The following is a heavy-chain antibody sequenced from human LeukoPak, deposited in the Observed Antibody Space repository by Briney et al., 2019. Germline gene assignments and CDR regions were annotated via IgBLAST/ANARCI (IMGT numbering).Heavy chain of an antibody. CDR1: GYTFTSYD. Sequence: ASVKVSCKASGYTFTSYDINWVRQATGQGLEWMGWMNPNSGNTGYAQKFQGRVTMTRNTSISTAYMEPSSLRSEDTAVYYCASIAVAGNRFDDAFDIWGQGTMVTVSS. V-gene: IGHV1-8*01. CDR3: ASIAVAGNRFDDAFDI. J-gene: IGHJ3*02. CDR2: MNPNSGNT. D-gene: IGHD6-19*01.